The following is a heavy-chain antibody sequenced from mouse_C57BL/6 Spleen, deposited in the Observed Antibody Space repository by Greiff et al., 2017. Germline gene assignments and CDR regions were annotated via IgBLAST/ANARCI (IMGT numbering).Heavy chain of an antibody. CDR3: ARDNTTVDYFDY. Sequence: DVKLVESEGGLVQPGSSMKLSCTASGFTFSDYYMAWVRQVPEKGLEWVANINYDGSSTYYLDSLKSRFIISRDNAKNILYLQMSSLKSEDTATYYCARDNTTVDYFDYWSQGTTLTVSS. J-gene: IGHJ2*01. V-gene: IGHV5-16*01. CDR2: INYDGSST. D-gene: IGHD1-1*01. CDR1: GFTFSDYY.